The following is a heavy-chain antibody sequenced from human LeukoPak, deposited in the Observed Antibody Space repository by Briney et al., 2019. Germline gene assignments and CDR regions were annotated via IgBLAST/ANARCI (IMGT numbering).Heavy chain of an antibody. J-gene: IGHJ4*02. CDR1: GSTFSTSA. V-gene: IGHV3-64D*09. CDR3: VKDYYGFDY. D-gene: IGHD3-10*01. Sequence: GGSLRLSCSASGSTFSTSAMHWVRQAPGKGLEYVSVISDNGGSTYYADSVKDRFSISRDNSKNTLYLQMSSLRTEDTAVYYCVKDYYGFDYWGQGTLVTVSS. CDR2: ISDNGGST.